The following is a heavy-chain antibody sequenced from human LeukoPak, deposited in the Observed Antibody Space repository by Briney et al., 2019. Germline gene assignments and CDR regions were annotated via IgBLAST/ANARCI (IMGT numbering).Heavy chain of an antibody. V-gene: IGHV3-21*05. Sequence: GGSLRLSCAASGFTFSSYSMNWVRQAPGKGLEWLSYIGSSSGFTYDADSVKGRFTISRDNAKNSLYLQMNSLRAEDTAVYYCAKDLSLDYGGDFDYWGQGTLVTVSS. D-gene: IGHD4-23*01. CDR1: GFTFSSYS. J-gene: IGHJ4*02. CDR3: AKDLSLDYGGDFDY. CDR2: IGSSSGFT.